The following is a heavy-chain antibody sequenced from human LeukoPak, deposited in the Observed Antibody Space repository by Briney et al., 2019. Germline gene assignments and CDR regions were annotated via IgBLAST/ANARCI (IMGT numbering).Heavy chain of an antibody. CDR3: ARGRNYYGSGSYYNGWRMDV. CDR2: INHSGST. V-gene: IGHV4-34*01. D-gene: IGHD3-10*01. J-gene: IGHJ6*04. CDR1: GGSFSGYY. Sequence: SETLSLTFAVYGGSFSGYYWSWIRQPPGKGLEWIGEINHSGSTNYNPSLKSRVTISVDTSKKQFSLKLSSVTAADTAVYYCARGRNYYGSGSYYNGWRMDVWGKGTTVTVSS.